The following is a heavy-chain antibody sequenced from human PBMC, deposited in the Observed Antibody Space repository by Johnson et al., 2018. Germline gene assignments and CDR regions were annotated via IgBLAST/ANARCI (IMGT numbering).Heavy chain of an antibody. CDR3: AKVLRGYSYGGAFDI. D-gene: IGHD5-18*01. CDR1: GFSFSIFA. CDR2: ISWNSGSI. Sequence: VQLVESGGGLVQPGGSLRLSCAASGFSFSIFAMSWVRQGPGKGLEWVSGISWNSGSIGYADSVKGRFTISRDNAKNSLYLQMNSLRAEDTALYYCAKVLRGYSYGGAFDIWGQGTMVTVSS. V-gene: IGHV3-9*01. J-gene: IGHJ3*02.